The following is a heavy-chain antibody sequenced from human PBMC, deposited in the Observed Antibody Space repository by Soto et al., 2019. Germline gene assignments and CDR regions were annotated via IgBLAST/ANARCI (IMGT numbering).Heavy chain of an antibody. CDR1: GFTYSGQT. J-gene: IGHJ4*02. Sequence: GESLRRSYAASGFTYSGQTVSRTSQAPGKGLEWIGYSSNSGSFTRYADSVKGRFSISRDNAKNSLYLQINSLRGDDTAIYYCVRSGDNYNLLDYWGQGT. CDR3: VRSGDNYNLLDY. D-gene: IGHD1-1*01. V-gene: IGHV3-11*06. CDR2: SSNSGSFT.